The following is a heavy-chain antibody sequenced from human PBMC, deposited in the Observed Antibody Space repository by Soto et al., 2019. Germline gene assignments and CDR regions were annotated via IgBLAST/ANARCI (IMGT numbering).Heavy chain of an antibody. J-gene: IGHJ6*02. D-gene: IGHD5-12*01. Sequence: GASVKVSCKASGYTFTRSGISWVRQAPGQGLEWMGWISTYNGDTNYAQTFQGRVTMTTDTSTSTVYMELRSLRSDDTAVYYCAREGVAPYYYYGMDGRGQRTPVTVSS. CDR3: AREGVAPYYYYGMDG. CDR2: ISTYNGDT. CDR1: GYTFTRSG. V-gene: IGHV1-18*01.